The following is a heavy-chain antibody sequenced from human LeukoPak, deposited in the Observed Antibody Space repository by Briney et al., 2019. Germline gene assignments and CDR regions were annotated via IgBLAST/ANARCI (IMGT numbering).Heavy chain of an antibody. CDR3: ARVGVAVADVDY. CDR1: GFTFSSYE. D-gene: IGHD6-19*01. Sequence: PGGSLRLSCAASGFTFSSYEMNWVRQAPGKGLEWVSYISSSGSTIYYADSVKGRVTISRDNAKNSLYLQMNSLRAEDTAVYYCARVGVAVADVDYWGQGTLVTVSS. J-gene: IGHJ4*02. V-gene: IGHV3-48*03. CDR2: ISSSGSTI.